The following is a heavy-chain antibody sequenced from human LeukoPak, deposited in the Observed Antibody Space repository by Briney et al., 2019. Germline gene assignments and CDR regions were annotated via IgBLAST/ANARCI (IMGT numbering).Heavy chain of an antibody. J-gene: IGHJ4*02. D-gene: IGHD5-18*01. CDR2: ISSSSSNF. CDR3: ARGAYNYGYIFDY. Sequence: GGSLRLSCAASGFTLSSHSMNWLRQAPGKGLEWVSSISSSSSNFYYADSVKGRFTISRDNAKNSLYLLMNSLRAEDTAVYYCARGAYNYGYIFDYWGQGTLVTVSS. CDR1: GFTLSSHS. V-gene: IGHV3-21*01.